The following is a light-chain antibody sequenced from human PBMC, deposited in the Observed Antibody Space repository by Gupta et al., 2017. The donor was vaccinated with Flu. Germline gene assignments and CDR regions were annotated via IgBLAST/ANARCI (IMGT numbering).Light chain of an antibody. V-gene: IGKV4-1*01. J-gene: IGKJ5*01. CDR2: WAS. CDR1: QSVLYSSNNKNY. CDR3: QQEDSTPIT. Sequence: DIVMTQSPDSLAVSLGERATINCKSSQSVLYSSNNKNYLAWYQQKPGQPPKLLIYWASTRESGVPDRFSGRGSGTDFTLAISSLQAEDVAVYYCQQEDSTPITFGQGTPVEIK.